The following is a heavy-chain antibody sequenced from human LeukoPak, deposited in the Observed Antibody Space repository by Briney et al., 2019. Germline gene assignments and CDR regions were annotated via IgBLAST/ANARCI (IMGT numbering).Heavy chain of an antibody. CDR1: GYSFTSDW. D-gene: IGHD2-15*01. CDR3: ARLPVRGYCSGGSCYRGLWFDP. V-gene: IGHV5-51*01. CDR2: IYPGDSDT. Sequence: GESLKISCKGSGYSFTSDWIGWVRQMPGKGLEWMGIIYPGDSDTRYSPSFQGQVTISADKSIITAYLQWSSLKASDTAMYYCARLPVRGYCSGGSCYRGLWFDPWGQGTLVTVSS. J-gene: IGHJ5*02.